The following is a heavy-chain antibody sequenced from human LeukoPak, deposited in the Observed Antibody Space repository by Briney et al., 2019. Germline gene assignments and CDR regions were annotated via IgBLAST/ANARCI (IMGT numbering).Heavy chain of an antibody. CDR3: ARGRRDGYNLEYFDN. V-gene: IGHV4-39*01. CDR1: GDSISSSNCY. Sequence: SETLSLTCTVSGDSISSSNCYWGWIRQPPGKGLEWIGSIYFSGGTYYNASLKSRVTISVDTSKNQFSLKLSSVTAADTAVYYCARGRRDGYNLEYFDNWGQGTLVTVSS. CDR2: IYFSGGT. J-gene: IGHJ4*02. D-gene: IGHD5-24*01.